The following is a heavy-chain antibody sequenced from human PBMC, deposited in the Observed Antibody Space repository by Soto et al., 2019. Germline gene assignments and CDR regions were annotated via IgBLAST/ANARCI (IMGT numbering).Heavy chain of an antibody. CDR2: INSDGRTT. Sequence: GGSLRLSCTASGFTYTTYWMHWVRQAPGKGLVWVSRINSDGRTTTYADSVKGRFTISRDNAKNTLYLQMNSLSAEDTAVYYCATVATGSYFWFDPWGQGTLVTVS. V-gene: IGHV3-74*03. CDR3: ATVATGSYFWFDP. D-gene: IGHD1-26*01. J-gene: IGHJ5*02. CDR1: GFTYTTYW.